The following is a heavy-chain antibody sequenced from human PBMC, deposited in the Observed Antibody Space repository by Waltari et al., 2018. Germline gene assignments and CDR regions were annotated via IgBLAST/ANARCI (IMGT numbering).Heavy chain of an antibody. CDR1: GGSISGYY. CDR3: VRDKITTGAFDS. V-gene: IGHV4-59*01. CDR2: IYYMGST. D-gene: IGHD4-17*01. Sequence: QVQLQGSGPGLVKPSETLSLTCPASGGSISGYYWRWLRQPPGKGLEWIGYIYYMGSTNYNPSLKSRVTISVDTSRNQFSLKLTSVTAADTAVYYCVRDKITTGAFDSWGQGTMVTVSS. J-gene: IGHJ3*01.